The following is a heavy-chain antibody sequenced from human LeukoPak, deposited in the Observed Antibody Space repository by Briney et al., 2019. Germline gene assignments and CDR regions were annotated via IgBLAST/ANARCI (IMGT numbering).Heavy chain of an antibody. CDR2: IYYSGST. CDR1: GVAISSYS. J-gene: IGHJ5*02. CDR3: ARDPGGYDYVWGSYRYRSNWFDP. V-gene: IGHV4-59*01. D-gene: IGHD3-16*02. Sequence: SETLSLTCTVSGVAISSYSWSGIRQPPGKGLDWIGYIYYSGSTNYNPSLKSRVTISVDTSKNQFSLKLRSVTAADTAVYYCARDPGGYDYVWGSYRYRSNWFDPWGQGTLVTVSS.